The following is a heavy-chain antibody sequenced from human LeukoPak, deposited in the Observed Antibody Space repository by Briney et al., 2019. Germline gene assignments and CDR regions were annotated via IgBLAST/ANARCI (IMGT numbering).Heavy chain of an antibody. CDR1: GGSISSYY. J-gene: IGHJ4*02. CDR2: IYYSGST. V-gene: IGHV4-59*01. CDR3: AREGGSYYPHYYLDY. Sequence: SETLSLTCTVSGGSISSYYWSWIRQPPGKGLEWIGYIYYSGSTNYNPSLKSRVTISVDTSKNQFSLKLSSVTAADTAVYYCAREGGSYYPHYYLDYWGQGTLVTVSS. D-gene: IGHD1-26*01.